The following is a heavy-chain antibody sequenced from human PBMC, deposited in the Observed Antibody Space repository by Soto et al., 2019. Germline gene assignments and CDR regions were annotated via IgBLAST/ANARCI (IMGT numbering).Heavy chain of an antibody. CDR2: IYFNGNT. J-gene: IGHJ4*02. D-gene: IGHD3-16*01. CDR1: AASFSKYY. Sequence: SETLSLTCTISAASFSKYYWSWIRQPPGKGLEWIGYIYFNGNTNYNPSLKRRVTISVDTSKKQISLNLTSVTDADTAVYFCASVTFGGVVLAHWGQGTLVTVSS. V-gene: IGHV4-59*13. CDR3: ASVTFGGVVLAH.